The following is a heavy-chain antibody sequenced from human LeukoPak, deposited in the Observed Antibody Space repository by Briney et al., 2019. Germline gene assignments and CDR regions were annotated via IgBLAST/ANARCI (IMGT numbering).Heavy chain of an antibody. CDR2: IKQDGSEK. D-gene: IGHD6-13*01. CDR3: ARALSGAAAGPYFDY. CDR1: GFTFSSYW. J-gene: IGHJ4*02. V-gene: IGHV3-7*01. Sequence: GGSLRLSCAASGFTFSSYWMSWVRQAPGKGLEWVANIKQDGSEKYYVDSVKGRFTISRDNAKNSLYLQMNSLRAEDTAVYYCARALSGAAAGPYFDYWGQGTLVTVSS.